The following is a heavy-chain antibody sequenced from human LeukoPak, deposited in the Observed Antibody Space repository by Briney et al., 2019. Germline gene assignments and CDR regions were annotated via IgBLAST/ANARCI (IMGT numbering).Heavy chain of an antibody. V-gene: IGHV3-23*01. CDR3: AKIPSSVGFYYYYYMDV. D-gene: IGHD4-23*01. CDR2: ISGSGGST. CDR1: GFTFSSYA. J-gene: IGHJ6*03. Sequence: PGGSLRLSCAASGFTFSSYAMSWVRQAPGKGLEWVSAISGSGGSTYYADSGKGRFTISRDNSKNTLYLQMNSLRAEDTAVYYCAKIPSSVGFYYYYYMDVWGKGTTVTVSS.